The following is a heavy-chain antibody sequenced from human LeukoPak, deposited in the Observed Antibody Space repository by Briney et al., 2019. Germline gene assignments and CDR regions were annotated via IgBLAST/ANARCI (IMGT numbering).Heavy chain of an antibody. V-gene: IGHV3-48*03. Sequence: PGGSLRLSCAASGFTFSSYEMNWVRQAPGKGLEWVSYISSSGSTIYYADSVKGRFTISRDNAKNSLYLQMNSLRAEDTAVYYCARDPLRYFDRLPPSFDYWGQGTLVTVSS. CDR1: GFTFSSYE. CDR3: ARDPLRYFDRLPPSFDY. CDR2: ISSSGSTI. D-gene: IGHD3-9*01. J-gene: IGHJ4*02.